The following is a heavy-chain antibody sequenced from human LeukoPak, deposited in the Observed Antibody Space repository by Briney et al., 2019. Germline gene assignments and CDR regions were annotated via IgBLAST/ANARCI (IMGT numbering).Heavy chain of an antibody. D-gene: IGHD6-13*01. J-gene: IGHJ4*02. CDR2: IYPGDSDP. Sequence: GESLKISCKGSGYSFTSYWIGWVRQMPGKGLGWIGIIYPGDSDPRHSPSFQGQVTISADKSISTAYLQWGSLKASDTAMYYCARTYSSSHYYFDYWGQGTLVTVSS. V-gene: IGHV5-51*01. CDR3: ARTYSSSHYYFDY. CDR1: GYSFTSYW.